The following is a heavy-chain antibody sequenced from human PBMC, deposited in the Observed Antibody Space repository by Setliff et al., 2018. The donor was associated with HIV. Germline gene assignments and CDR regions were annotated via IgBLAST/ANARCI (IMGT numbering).Heavy chain of an antibody. D-gene: IGHD3-22*01. CDR1: GFTFSRYE. J-gene: IGHJ4*02. Sequence: PSETLSLSCAASGFTFSRYEMNWVRQPPGKGLEWIGEINHSGSTNYNPSLKSRVSISVDTSKKQFSLKLSSVSAADTAVYYCARAADYHDSSGYWAPPRYFDYWGQGTLVTVSS. CDR2: INHSGST. CDR3: ARAADYHDSSGYWAPPRYFDY. V-gene: IGHV4-34*01.